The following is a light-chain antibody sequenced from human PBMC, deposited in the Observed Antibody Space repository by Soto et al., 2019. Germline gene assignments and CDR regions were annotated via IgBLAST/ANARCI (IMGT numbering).Light chain of an antibody. Sequence: SYELTQPPSVSVSPGQTARITCSGDALPKQYAYWYQQKPGQAPVLVIYKDSERPSGITERFSGSSSGTTVTLTIGGVQAEDEADYYCQSADSSGTYVVFGGATKLTVL. CDR3: QSADSSGTYVV. V-gene: IGLV3-25*02. CDR1: ALPKQY. J-gene: IGLJ2*01. CDR2: KDS.